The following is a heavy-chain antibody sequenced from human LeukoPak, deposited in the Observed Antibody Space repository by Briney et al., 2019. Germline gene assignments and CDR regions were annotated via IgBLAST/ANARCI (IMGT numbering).Heavy chain of an antibody. CDR1: GFTFSSYA. CDR3: AKRLAVAGTGYYFDY. D-gene: IGHD6-19*01. Sequence: GGSLRLSCAASGFTFSSYAMSWVRQAPEKGLEWVSAISGSGGSTYYADSVKGRFTISRDNSKNTLYLQMNSLRAEDTAVYYCAKRLAVAGTGYYFDYWGQGTLVTVSS. J-gene: IGHJ4*02. V-gene: IGHV3-23*01. CDR2: ISGSGGST.